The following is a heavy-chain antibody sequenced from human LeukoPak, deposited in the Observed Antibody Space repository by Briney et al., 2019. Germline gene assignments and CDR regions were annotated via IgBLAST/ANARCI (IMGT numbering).Heavy chain of an antibody. D-gene: IGHD3-10*01. CDR3: AKETGSGSYYEYYFDY. CDR1: GFTFSTYG. V-gene: IGHV3-30*18. CDR2: ISYDGSNK. Sequence: PGRSLRLSCVASGFTFSTYGMHWVRQAPGKGLEWEAVISYDGSNKYYADSVKGRFTISRDNSKNTLYLQMNSLRAEDTAVYYCAKETGSGSYYEYYFDYWGQGTLVTVSS. J-gene: IGHJ4*02.